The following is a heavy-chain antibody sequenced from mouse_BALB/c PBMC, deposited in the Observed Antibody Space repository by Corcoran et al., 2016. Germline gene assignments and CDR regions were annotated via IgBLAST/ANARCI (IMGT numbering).Heavy chain of an antibody. CDR3: ARSVIYDGYYDIDY. J-gene: IGHJ2*01. V-gene: IGHV1-20*01. CDR2: INPYNGET. D-gene: IGHD2-3*01. Sequence: EEQLHQSEPELVKPGDSVKISCKASGYSFTGYSMHWIKKSHVKSLEWIGRINPYNGETSYNQNFAVKDSLTVDKSSSTAYIELHSRTSEDSAVYLCARSVIYDGYYDIDYLGQCTTLAVSS. CDR1: GYSFTGYS.